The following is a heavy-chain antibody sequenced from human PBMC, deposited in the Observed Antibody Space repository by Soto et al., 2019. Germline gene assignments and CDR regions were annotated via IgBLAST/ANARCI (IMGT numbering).Heavy chain of an antibody. CDR1: GGSISSGGYS. V-gene: IGHV4-30-2*01. Sequence: QLQLQESGSGLVKPSQTLPLTCAVSGGSISSGGYSWSWIRQPPGKGLEWIGYIYHSGSTYYNPSLKSRVTISVDRSKNQFSLKLSSVTAADTAVYYCARAIGWFGELLGGYYFDYWGQGTLVTVSS. CDR2: IYHSGST. CDR3: ARAIGWFGELLGGYYFDY. D-gene: IGHD3-10*01. J-gene: IGHJ4*02.